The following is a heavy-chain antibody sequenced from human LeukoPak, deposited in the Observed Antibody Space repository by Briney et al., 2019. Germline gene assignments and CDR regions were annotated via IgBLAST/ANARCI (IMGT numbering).Heavy chain of an antibody. CDR1: GFTFSNYG. Sequence: PGGSLRLSCAASGFTFSNYGIHWVRQAPGKGLEWVAVISYDGSNKYYADSVKGRFTISRDNSKNTMYLQMNSLRVADTAVYYCAKMDTSMAPNYYYYGMDVWGQGTTVTVSS. J-gene: IGHJ6*02. D-gene: IGHD5-18*01. V-gene: IGHV3-30*18. CDR3: AKMDTSMAPNYYYYGMDV. CDR2: ISYDGSNK.